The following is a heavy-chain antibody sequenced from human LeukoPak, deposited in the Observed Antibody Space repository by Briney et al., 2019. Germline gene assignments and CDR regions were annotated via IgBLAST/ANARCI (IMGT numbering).Heavy chain of an antibody. Sequence: GGSLRLSCAASGFTFSSYGMHWVRQAPGEGLEWVAVISYDGSNKYYADSVKGRFTISRDNSKNTLYLQMNSLGAEDTAVYYCAKDRTGSYFDYWGQGTLVTVSS. CDR3: AKDRTGSYFDY. V-gene: IGHV3-30*18. J-gene: IGHJ4*02. D-gene: IGHD7-27*01. CDR1: GFTFSSYG. CDR2: ISYDGSNK.